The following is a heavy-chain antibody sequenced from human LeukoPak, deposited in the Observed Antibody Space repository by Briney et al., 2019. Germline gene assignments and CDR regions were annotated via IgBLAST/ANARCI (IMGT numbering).Heavy chain of an antibody. J-gene: IGHJ4*02. V-gene: IGHV3-23*01. CDR2: MSGGGGKI. Sequence: SGGSLRLSCAASGFTFITYAMSGVRQAPGKGLEWVSAMSGGGGKIYYTDSVKGRFTISRDNSKNMLYLQMNSLRAEATAVYYCVKESARPAGVFEYWGQGTRVTVSS. D-gene: IGHD1-14*01. CDR1: GFTFITYA. CDR3: VKESARPAGVFEY.